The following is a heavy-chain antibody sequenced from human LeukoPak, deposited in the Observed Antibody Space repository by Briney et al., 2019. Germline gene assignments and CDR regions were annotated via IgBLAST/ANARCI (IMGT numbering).Heavy chain of an antibody. V-gene: IGHV3-23*01. CDR2: ISGSGGST. J-gene: IGHJ4*02. D-gene: IGHD5-24*01. Sequence: GGSLRLSCAASGFTFSSYAMSWVRQAPGKGLEWVSDISGSGGSTYYADSVKGRFTISRDNSKNTLYLQMNSLRAEDAAVYYCAKARDGYNAVFDYWGQGTLVTVSS. CDR3: AKARDGYNAVFDY. CDR1: GFTFSSYA.